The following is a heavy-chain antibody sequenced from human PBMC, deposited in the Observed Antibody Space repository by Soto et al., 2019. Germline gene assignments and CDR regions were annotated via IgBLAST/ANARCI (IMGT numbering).Heavy chain of an antibody. CDR3: ARGPLLPTVGYNWFDP. Sequence: SETLSLTCTVSGGSISSYYWSWIRQPPGKGLEWIGYIYYSGSTNYNPSLKSRVTISVDTSKNQFSLKLSSVTAADTAVYYCARGPLLPTVGYNWFDPWGQGTLVTVSS. V-gene: IGHV4-59*01. D-gene: IGHD4-17*01. CDR2: IYYSGST. CDR1: GGSISSYY. J-gene: IGHJ5*02.